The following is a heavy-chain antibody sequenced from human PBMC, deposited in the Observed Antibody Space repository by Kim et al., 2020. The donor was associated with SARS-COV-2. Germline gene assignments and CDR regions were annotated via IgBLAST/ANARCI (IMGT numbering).Heavy chain of an antibody. CDR2: IYYSGST. Sequence: SETLSLTCTVSGGSISSYYWSWIRQPPGKGLEWIGYIYYSGSTNYNPSLKTRVPITVDTSKNQFSLKLSSVTAADTAVYYCARAQYSSSLGGGDWFDPCGQGTLVTVSS. J-gene: IGHJ5*02. CDR1: GGSISSYY. D-gene: IGHD6-13*01. CDR3: ARAQYSSSLGGGDWFDP. V-gene: IGHV4-59*01.